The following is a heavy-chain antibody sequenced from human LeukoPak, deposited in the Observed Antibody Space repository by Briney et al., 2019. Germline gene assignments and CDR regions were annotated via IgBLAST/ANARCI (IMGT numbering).Heavy chain of an antibody. CDR2: TSGSGSTT. J-gene: IGHJ4*02. Sequence: GGSLRLSCAVSGFPFSSHAMSWVRQTPERGLEWVSATSGSGSTTYYAESVEGRFTISRDNSKNTLYLQMGSLRAEDMAVYYCARAPLTYSSTPTPYFDYWGQGTLVTVSS. CDR3: ARAPLTYSSTPTPYFDY. D-gene: IGHD6-13*01. CDR1: GFPFSSHA. V-gene: IGHV3-23*01.